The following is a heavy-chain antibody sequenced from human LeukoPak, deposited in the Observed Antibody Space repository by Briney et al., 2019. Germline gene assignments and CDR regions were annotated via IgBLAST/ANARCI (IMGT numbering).Heavy chain of an antibody. CDR2: ISGSGDNT. V-gene: IGHV3-23*01. CDR3: AKDFRGSGYFFDS. J-gene: IGHJ4*02. CDR1: GFTFSSLA. Sequence: GGSLRRSCAASGFTFSSLAMSWVRQAPVKGLEWVSAISGSGDNTFYAASVRGRFSISRENSKNILYLQMNSLRGEDTAIYYCAKDFRGSGYFFDSWGQGPLVPVSS. D-gene: IGHD7-27*01.